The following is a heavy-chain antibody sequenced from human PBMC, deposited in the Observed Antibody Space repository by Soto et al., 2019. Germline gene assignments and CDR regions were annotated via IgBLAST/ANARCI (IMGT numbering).Heavy chain of an antibody. CDR2: ISSSGSTI. CDR1: GFTFSDYY. CDR3: ARDERIAVVPPYYFDY. V-gene: IGHV3-11*01. J-gene: IGHJ4*02. D-gene: IGHD6-19*01. Sequence: QVQLVESGGGLVKPGGSLRLSCAASGFTFSDYYMSWIRQAPGKGLEWVSYISSSGSTIYYADSVKGRFTISRDNAKNSLYLQMNSLRTEDTAVYYCARDERIAVVPPYYFDYWGQGTLVTVSS.